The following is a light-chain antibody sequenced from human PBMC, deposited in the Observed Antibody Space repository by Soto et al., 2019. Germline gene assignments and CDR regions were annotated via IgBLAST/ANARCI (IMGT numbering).Light chain of an antibody. CDR1: QAIGSY. J-gene: IGKJ3*01. Sequence: IQLTQSPSSLSASVGDTVTITCRASQAIGSYFAWYQQRPGTAPKLLIYSASTLHSGVQSRFSGSGSGTDFTLTISSLQPEDFATYYCQQVDSYPRTFGPGTTVEI. CDR3: QQVDSYPRT. V-gene: IGKV1-9*01. CDR2: SAS.